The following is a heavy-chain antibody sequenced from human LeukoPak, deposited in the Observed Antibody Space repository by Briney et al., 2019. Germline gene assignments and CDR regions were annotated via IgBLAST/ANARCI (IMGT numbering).Heavy chain of an antibody. CDR3: ARLEDRMPGGLRLPDY. J-gene: IGHJ4*02. V-gene: IGHV5-51*01. Sequence: GESLKISCKRSRYSFTSYWIVWVRQMPGKGLEWMGSIYPGGSDTRYSPSFQGQVTISADKSISTAYLQWSSLKASDTAMYYCARLEDRMPGGLRLPDYWGQGTLVTVSS. CDR1: RYSFTSYW. D-gene: IGHD4-23*01. CDR2: IYPGGSDT.